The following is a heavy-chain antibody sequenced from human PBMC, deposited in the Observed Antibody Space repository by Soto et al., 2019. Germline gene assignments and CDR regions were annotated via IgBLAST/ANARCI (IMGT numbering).Heavy chain of an antibody. V-gene: IGHV3-23*01. J-gene: IGHJ4*02. CDR3: AKXEDFVVVVAATPPPLFDY. D-gene: IGHD2-15*01. Sequence: PGGSLRLACAASGFTFSSYAMSWVRQAPGKGLEWVSAISGSGGSTYYADSVKGRFTISRDNSKNTLYLQMNSLRAEDTAVYYSAKXEDFVVVVAATPPPLFDYWGQATLVTVSS. CDR2: ISGSGGST. CDR1: GFTFSSYA.